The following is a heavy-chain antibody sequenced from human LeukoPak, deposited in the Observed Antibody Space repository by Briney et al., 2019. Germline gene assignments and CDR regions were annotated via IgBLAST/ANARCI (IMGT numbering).Heavy chain of an antibody. Sequence: GGSLRLSCAASGFSFSGYGVHWVRQAPGKGLEWVAVIWYDGSSKDYADSVKGRFTFSRDNSKNTLYLQMNSLTVEDTAVYYCARSQSSSLIDYWGQGTLVTVSS. CDR2: IWYDGSSK. J-gene: IGHJ4*02. V-gene: IGHV3-33*01. D-gene: IGHD6-13*01. CDR1: GFSFSGYG. CDR3: ARSQSSSLIDY.